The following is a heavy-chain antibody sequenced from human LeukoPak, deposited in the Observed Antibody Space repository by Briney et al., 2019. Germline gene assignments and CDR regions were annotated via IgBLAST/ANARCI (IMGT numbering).Heavy chain of an antibody. V-gene: IGHV4-34*01. D-gene: IGHD6-13*01. CDR1: GGSFSGYY. J-gene: IGHJ4*02. Sequence: SETLSLTCAVYGGSFSGYYRSWIRQPPGKGLEWIGEINHSGSTNYNPSLKSRVTISVDTSKNQFSLKLSSVTAADTAVYYCASRIAAARGSDYWGQGTLVTVSS. CDR2: INHSGST. CDR3: ASRIAAARGSDY.